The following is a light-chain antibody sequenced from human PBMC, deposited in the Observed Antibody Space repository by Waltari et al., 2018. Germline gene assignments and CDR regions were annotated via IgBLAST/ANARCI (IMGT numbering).Light chain of an antibody. Sequence: DIVMTQSPATLSVSPGERAILSCRASQSVSSNLAWYQQKPGHAPRLLIYGASTRATGIPARFSGSGSGTEFTLTISSLQSEDFAVYYCQQYNNGPPYTFGQGTKLEIK. J-gene: IGKJ2*01. CDR3: QQYNNGPPYT. V-gene: IGKV3-15*01. CDR2: GAS. CDR1: QSVSSN.